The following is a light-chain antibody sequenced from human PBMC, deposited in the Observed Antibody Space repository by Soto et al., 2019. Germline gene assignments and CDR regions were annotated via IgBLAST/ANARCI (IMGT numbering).Light chain of an antibody. CDR3: QHFHYWWT. Sequence: EIVITQSPATLSVSPGDRATLSCRAIQSVSSTLAWHQKPPGQAPRLLIYDASNRATGIPARFSGSGSGKEFPTTISSLHSEYVAFYYCQHFHYWWTFGQGTKGDI. J-gene: IGKJ1*01. CDR2: DAS. CDR1: QSVSST. V-gene: IGKV3D-15*01.